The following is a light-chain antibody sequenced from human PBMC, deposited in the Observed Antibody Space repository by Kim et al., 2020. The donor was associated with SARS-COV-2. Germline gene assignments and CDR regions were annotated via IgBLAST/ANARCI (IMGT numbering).Light chain of an antibody. J-gene: IGLJ2*01. Sequence: GQSSTISCTGTSSDIDTYIFVSWYQQQPGKAPKLIIYDVSYRPSGVSNRFSGSKSGNRASLTISGLQAEDEAVYYCTSYTTTSTLVFGGGTQLTVL. CDR3: TSYTTTSTLV. V-gene: IGLV2-14*03. CDR1: SSDIDTYIF. CDR2: DVS.